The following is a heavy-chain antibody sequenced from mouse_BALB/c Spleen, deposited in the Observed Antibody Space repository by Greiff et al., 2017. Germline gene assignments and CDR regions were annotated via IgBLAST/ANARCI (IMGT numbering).Heavy chain of an antibody. Sequence: EVQGVESGAELVRPGALVKLSCKASGFNIKDYYMHWVKQRPEQGLEWIGWIDPENGNTIYDPKFQGKASITADTSSNTAYLQLSSLTSEDTAVYYCARRRGYYAMDYWGQGTSVTVSS. CDR1: GFNIKDYY. CDR2: IDPENGNT. CDR3: ARRRGYYAMDY. V-gene: IGHV14-1*02. J-gene: IGHJ4*01.